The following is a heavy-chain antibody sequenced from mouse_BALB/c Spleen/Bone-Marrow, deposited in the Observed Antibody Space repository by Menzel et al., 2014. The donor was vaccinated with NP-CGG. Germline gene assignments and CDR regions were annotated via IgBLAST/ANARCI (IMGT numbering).Heavy chain of an antibody. V-gene: IGHV7-3*02. CDR2: IRNKAYGYTT. CDR1: GFTFTDYY. CDR3: ARFPMDY. Sequence: EVQLQQSGGGLVQPGGSLRLSCTTSGFTFTDYYMSWVRQPRGKALEWLAFIRNKAYGYTTEYSASVRGRFTISRDNSQSILYLQMNTLRAEDSATYYCARFPMDYWGQGTSVTVSS. J-gene: IGHJ4*01.